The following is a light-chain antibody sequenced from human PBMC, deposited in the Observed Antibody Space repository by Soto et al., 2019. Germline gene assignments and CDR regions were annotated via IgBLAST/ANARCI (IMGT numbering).Light chain of an antibody. V-gene: IGLV2-14*01. J-gene: IGLJ1*01. CDR2: EVI. CDR3: SSYTSSSTYV. Sequence: QSALTQPASVSGSPGQSITISCTGTSSDVGDYNSVSWYQQHPGKAPKLMIYEVINRPSGVSNRFSGSKSGNTASLTISGLQTDDEADYYCSSYTSSSTYVFGTGTKVTVL. CDR1: SSDVGDYNS.